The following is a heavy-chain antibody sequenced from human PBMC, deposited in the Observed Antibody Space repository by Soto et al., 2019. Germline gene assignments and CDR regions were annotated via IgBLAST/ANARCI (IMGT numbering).Heavy chain of an antibody. CDR2: VYYSGST. CDR1: GGSISSGGYY. J-gene: IGHJ3*02. V-gene: IGHV4-30-4*01. CDR3: ARTILRFLEWLSPSAFDI. D-gene: IGHD3-3*01. Sequence: PSETLSLTCTVSGGSISSGGYYWSWIRQPPGKGLEWIGYVYYSGSTYYNPSLKSRVTISVDTSKNQFSLKLSSVTAADTAVYYCARTILRFLEWLSPSAFDIWGQGTMVTVSS.